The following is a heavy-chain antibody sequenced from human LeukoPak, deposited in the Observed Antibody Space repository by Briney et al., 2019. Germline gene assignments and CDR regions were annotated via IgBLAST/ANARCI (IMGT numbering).Heavy chain of an antibody. CDR3: ASLSEYCSSGSCYLGWFDP. CDR1: GGSITSFY. Sequence: PSETLSLTCTVSGGSITSFYWTWIRQSAEKGLEWIGRISSSGNTKYNPSLNSRVTISVDTSKNQVSLKLSSVTAADTAVYYCASLSEYCSSGSCYLGWFDPWGQGTLVTVSS. J-gene: IGHJ5*02. V-gene: IGHV4-4*07. CDR2: ISSSGNT. D-gene: IGHD2-15*01.